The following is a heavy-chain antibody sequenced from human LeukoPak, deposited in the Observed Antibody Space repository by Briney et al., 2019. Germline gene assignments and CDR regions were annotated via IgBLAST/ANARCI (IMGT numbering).Heavy chain of an antibody. Sequence: PGGSLRLSCAASGFTFSSYWMHWVRHAPGKGLVWVSRINSDGSSTSYADSVKGRFTISRDNAKNTLYLQMNSLRAEDTAVYYCARVTSGWHPSYFDYWGQGTLVTVSS. CDR2: INSDGSST. V-gene: IGHV3-74*01. J-gene: IGHJ4*02. CDR3: ARVTSGWHPSYFDY. D-gene: IGHD6-19*01. CDR1: GFTFSSYW.